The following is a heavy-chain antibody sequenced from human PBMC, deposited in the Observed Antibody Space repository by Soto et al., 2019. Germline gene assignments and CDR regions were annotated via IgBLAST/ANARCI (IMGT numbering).Heavy chain of an antibody. CDR1: GFTFSSYA. CDR3: AKDLVFVRGKNWFDL. Sequence: GGSLRLSCAASGFTFSSYAMSWVRQAPGKGPEWVSAISGSGGSTYYADSVKGRFTISIDNSKNTLYLQRNILRDEDTAVYYCAKDLVFVRGKNWFDLWGQGTLVTVSS. D-gene: IGHD3-16*01. CDR2: ISGSGGST. J-gene: IGHJ5*02. V-gene: IGHV3-23*01.